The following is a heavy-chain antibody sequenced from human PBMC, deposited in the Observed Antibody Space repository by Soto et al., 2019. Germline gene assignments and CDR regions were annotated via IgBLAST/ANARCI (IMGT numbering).Heavy chain of an antibody. J-gene: IGHJ6*02. V-gene: IGHV1-24*01. CDR1: GYTLTELS. Sequence: ASVKVSCKVSGYTLTELSMHWVRQAPGKGLEWMGGFDPEDGETIYAQKFQGRVTMTEDTSTDTAYMELSSLISEDTAVYYCATDLTVLLPPDQQLAPNHYGMDVWGQGTTVTVSS. CDR2: FDPEDGET. CDR3: ATDLTVLLPPDQQLAPNHYGMDV. D-gene: IGHD6-13*01.